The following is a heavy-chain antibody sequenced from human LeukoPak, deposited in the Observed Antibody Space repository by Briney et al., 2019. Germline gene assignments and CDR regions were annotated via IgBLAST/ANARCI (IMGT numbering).Heavy chain of an antibody. J-gene: IGHJ4*02. Sequence: SETLSLTCTVSGGSISSYYWSWIRQPPGKGLEWIGYIYYSGSTNYNPSLKSRVTILVDTSKNQFSLKLSSVTAADTAVYYCARSGYGGSTGLDYWGQGTLVTVSS. CDR1: GGSISSYY. V-gene: IGHV4-59*08. D-gene: IGHD4/OR15-4a*01. CDR3: ARSGYGGSTGLDY. CDR2: IYYSGST.